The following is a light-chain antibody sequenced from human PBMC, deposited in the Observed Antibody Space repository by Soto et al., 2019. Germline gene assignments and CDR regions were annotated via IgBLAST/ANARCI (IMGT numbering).Light chain of an antibody. Sequence: DIQMTQSPSTLSASVGDRVTITCRDSQSISSWLAWYQQKPGKAPKLLIYKASSLESGVPSRFSGSGSGTEFTLTISSLQPDDFATYYCQQYNSLPYTFGQGTKLEIK. CDR2: KAS. J-gene: IGKJ2*01. V-gene: IGKV1-5*03. CDR1: QSISSW. CDR3: QQYNSLPYT.